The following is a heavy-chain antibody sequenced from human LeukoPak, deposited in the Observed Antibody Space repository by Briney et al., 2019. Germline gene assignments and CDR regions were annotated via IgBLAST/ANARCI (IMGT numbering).Heavy chain of an antibody. CDR3: ATNLATVVIVTYY. CDR1: GFTFNNYV. D-gene: IGHD4-23*01. CDR2: ILYDGSDK. Sequence: GRSLRLSCAASGFTFNNYVMHWVRQAPGKGLEWVAGILYDGSDKWFGDSVKGRFSISRDNSKNTLYLQMNSLRVEDMAVYYCATNLATVVIVTYYWGQGTLVTVSS. V-gene: IGHV3-30-3*01. J-gene: IGHJ4*02.